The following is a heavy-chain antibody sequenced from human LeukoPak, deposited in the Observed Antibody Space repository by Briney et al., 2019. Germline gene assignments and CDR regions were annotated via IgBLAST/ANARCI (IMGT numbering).Heavy chain of an antibody. CDR2: ISYDGSNK. CDR1: GFTFSSYG. V-gene: IGHV3-30*18. CDR3: AKAGSEYYYDSSGYSYYFDY. D-gene: IGHD3-22*01. J-gene: IGHJ4*02. Sequence: SGGSLRLSCAASGFTFSSYGMHWVRQAPGKGLEWVAVISYDGSNKYYADSVKGRFTISRDNSKNTLYLQMNSLRAEDTAVYYCAKAGSEYYYDSSGYSYYFDYWGQGTLVTVSS.